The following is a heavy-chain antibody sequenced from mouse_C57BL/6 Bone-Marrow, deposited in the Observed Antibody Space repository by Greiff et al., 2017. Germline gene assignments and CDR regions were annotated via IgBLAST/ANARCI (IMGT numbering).Heavy chain of an antibody. J-gene: IGHJ3*01. CDR1: GFNIKDDY. CDR3: TFLRGWFAY. CDR2: IDPENGDT. D-gene: IGHD1-1*01. Sequence: VQLKQSGAELVRPGASVKLSCTASGFNIKDDYMHWVKQRPEQGLEWIGWIDPENGDTEYASKFQGKATITADTSSNTAYLQLSRLTSEDTAVYYCTFLRGWFAYWGQGTLVTVSA. V-gene: IGHV14-4*01.